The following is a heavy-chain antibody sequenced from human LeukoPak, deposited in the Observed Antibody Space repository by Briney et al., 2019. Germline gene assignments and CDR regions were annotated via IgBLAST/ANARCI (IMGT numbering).Heavy chain of an antibody. V-gene: IGHV1-69*04. CDR1: GGTFSSYT. J-gene: IGHJ4*02. D-gene: IGHD6-19*01. Sequence: ASVKVSCKASGGTFSSYTIGWVRQAPGQGLEWMGRIIPILGIANYAQKFQGRVTITADKSTSTAYMELSSLRSEDTAVYYCARDYSSGWYYFDYWGQGTLVTVSS. CDR2: IIPILGIA. CDR3: ARDYSSGWYYFDY.